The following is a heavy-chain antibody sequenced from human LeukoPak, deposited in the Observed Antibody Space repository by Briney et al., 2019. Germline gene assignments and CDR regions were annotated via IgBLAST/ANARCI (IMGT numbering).Heavy chain of an antibody. CDR2: INHSGST. Sequence: SETLSLTCAVYGGSFSGYYWSWIRQPPGKGLEWIGEINHSGSTNYNPSLKSRVTISVDTSKNQSSLKLSSVTAADTAVYYCARKGDYYGSGSYYKRLKNWFDPWGQGTLVTVSS. CDR1: GGSFSGYY. D-gene: IGHD3-10*01. V-gene: IGHV4-34*01. J-gene: IGHJ5*02. CDR3: ARKGDYYGSGSYYKRLKNWFDP.